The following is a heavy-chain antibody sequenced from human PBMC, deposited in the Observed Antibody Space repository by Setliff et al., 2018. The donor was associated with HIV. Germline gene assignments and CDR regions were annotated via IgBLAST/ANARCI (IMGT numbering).Heavy chain of an antibody. D-gene: IGHD2-21*02. CDR1: GGSISSNIYF. Sequence: SETLSLTCTVSGGSISSNIYFWGWIRQPPGKGLEWIGSIYYSGSAYYNSSLRSRLTISVDTSKNQFSLRLNSVTAADTAVYYCARQGNIVVVTSFDYWGQGTLVTVSS. V-gene: IGHV4-39*01. J-gene: IGHJ4*02. CDR3: ARQGNIVVVTSFDY. CDR2: IYYSGSA.